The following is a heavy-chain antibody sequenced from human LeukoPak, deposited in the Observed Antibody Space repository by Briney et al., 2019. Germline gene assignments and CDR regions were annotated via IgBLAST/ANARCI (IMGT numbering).Heavy chain of an antibody. CDR2: IYYSGST. CDR3: ARAFRRFDGFDY. V-gene: IGHV4-31*03. CDR1: GGSISSGGYY. D-gene: IGHD3-10*01. Sequence: SQALSLTCTVSGGSISSGGYYWSWIRQHPGKGLEWIGYIYYSGSTYYNPSLKSRVTISVDTSKNQFSLKLSSVTAADTAVYYCARAFRRFDGFDYWGQGTLVTVSS. J-gene: IGHJ4*02.